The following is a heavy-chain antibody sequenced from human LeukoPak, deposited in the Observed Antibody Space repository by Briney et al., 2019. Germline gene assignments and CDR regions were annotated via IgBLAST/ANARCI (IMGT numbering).Heavy chain of an antibody. CDR3: ARDDCSGGSCYSGGKNY. CDR1: GGSISSSSYY. J-gene: IGHJ4*02. Sequence: SETLSLTCTVSGGSISSSSYYWGWIRQPPGKGLEWIGSIYYSGSTYYNPSLKSRVTISVDMSKNQFSLKLSSVTAADTAVYYCARDDCSGGSCYSGGKNYWGQGTLVTVSS. V-gene: IGHV4-39*07. D-gene: IGHD2-15*01. CDR2: IYYSGST.